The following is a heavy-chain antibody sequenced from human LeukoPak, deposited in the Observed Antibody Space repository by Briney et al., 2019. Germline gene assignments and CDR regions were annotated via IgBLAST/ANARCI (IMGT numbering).Heavy chain of an antibody. D-gene: IGHD2-8*02. CDR2: INPSGGST. CDR1: GHTFTSYY. Sequence: SEKVSCKASGHTFTSYYMHWVRQAPGQGLEWMGIINPSGGSTSYAQKFQGRVTMTRDTSTSTVYMELSSLRSEDTAVYYCARHVKYRRWCFDPWGQGTLVTVSS. V-gene: IGHV1-46*01. CDR3: ARHVKYRRWCFDP. J-gene: IGHJ5*02.